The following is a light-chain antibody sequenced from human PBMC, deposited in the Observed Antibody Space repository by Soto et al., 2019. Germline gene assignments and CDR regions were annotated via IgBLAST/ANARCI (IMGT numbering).Light chain of an antibody. CDR2: YDS. CDR3: QVWDSNSDQGV. CDR1: NIVTKT. Sequence: SYELTRPPSVSVAPGKTAKITCEGNNIVTKTVHWYQQTPGQAPVLVIYYDSDRPSGIPERFSGSNSENTATLTISRVEAGDEADYYCQVWDSNSDQGVFGGGTKLTVL. V-gene: IGLV3-21*04. J-gene: IGLJ3*02.